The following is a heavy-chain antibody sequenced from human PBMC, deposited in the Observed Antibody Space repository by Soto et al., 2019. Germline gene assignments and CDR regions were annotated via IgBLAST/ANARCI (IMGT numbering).Heavy chain of an antibody. D-gene: IGHD3-22*01. CDR2: IYYNGRST. V-gene: IGHV4-39*01. CDR3: AKPPDRYGSNDY. J-gene: IGHJ4*01. CDR1: GDSISSTSYY. Sequence: PSETLSLTCTVSGDSISSTSYYWGWIRQPPGKGLEWIGNIYYNGRSTYYNPSLKGRVTISVDTSKNQFSLKLSSVTAADTAVYYCAKPPDRYGSNDYWGHGTLVTVSS.